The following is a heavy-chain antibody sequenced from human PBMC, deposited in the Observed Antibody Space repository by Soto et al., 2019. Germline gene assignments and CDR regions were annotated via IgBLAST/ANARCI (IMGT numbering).Heavy chain of an antibody. V-gene: IGHV4-59*01. CDR1: GGSISSYY. D-gene: IGHD1-26*01. CDR2: IYYSGST. J-gene: IGHJ4*02. Sequence: SETLSLTCTVSGGSISSYYWSWIRQPPGKGLEWIGYIYYSGSTNYNPSLKSRVTISVDTSKNQFSLKLSSVTAADTAVYYCAGAWELGVFDYWGQGTLVTVSS. CDR3: AGAWELGVFDY.